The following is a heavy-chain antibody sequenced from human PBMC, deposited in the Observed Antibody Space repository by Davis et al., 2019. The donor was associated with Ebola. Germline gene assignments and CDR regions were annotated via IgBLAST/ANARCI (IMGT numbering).Heavy chain of an antibody. CDR2: IYSDSST. Sequence: GESLKISCAASGFTVSRNYMNWVRQAPGKGLEWVSIIYSDSSTYYADSVKGRFTISRDNSKNTLYLQMNSLRPEDTAVYYCAKAFMYGGDYWGQGTLVTVSS. CDR1: GFTVSRNY. J-gene: IGHJ4*02. D-gene: IGHD2-8*01. V-gene: IGHV3-53*05. CDR3: AKAFMYGGDY.